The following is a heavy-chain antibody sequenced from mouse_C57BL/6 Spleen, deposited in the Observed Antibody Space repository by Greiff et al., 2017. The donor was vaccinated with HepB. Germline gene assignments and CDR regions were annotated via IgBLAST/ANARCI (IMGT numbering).Heavy chain of an antibody. CDR1: GYAFTNYL. V-gene: IGHV1-54*01. Sequence: QVQLQQSGAELVRPGTSVKVSCKASGYAFTNYLIEWVKQRPGQGLEWIGVINPGSGGTNYNEKFKGKATLTADKSSSTAYMQRSSLTSEDSAVYFCARWVYYFDYWGQGTTLTVSS. CDR3: ARWVYYFDY. J-gene: IGHJ2*01. CDR2: INPGSGGT.